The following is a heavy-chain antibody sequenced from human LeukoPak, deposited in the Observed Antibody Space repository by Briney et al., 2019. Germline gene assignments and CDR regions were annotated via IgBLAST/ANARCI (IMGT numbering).Heavy chain of an antibody. V-gene: IGHV3-74*01. CDR1: GFTFSSYW. CDR2: INSDGSST. Sequence: GGTLRLSCAASGFTFSSYWMHWVRQAPGKGLVWVSRINSDGSSTSYADSVKGRFTISRDNAKNTLYLQMNSLRAEDTAVYYCARETELWFGEFMGGPNWFDPWGQGTLVTVSS. CDR3: ARETELWFGEFMGGPNWFDP. J-gene: IGHJ5*02. D-gene: IGHD3-10*01.